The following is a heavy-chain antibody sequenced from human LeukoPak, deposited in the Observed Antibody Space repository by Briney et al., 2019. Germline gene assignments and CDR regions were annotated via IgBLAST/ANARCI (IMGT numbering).Heavy chain of an antibody. CDR2: ISYDGSNK. J-gene: IGHJ4*02. CDR3: ARVDYGGFNFDY. CDR1: GFTFSSYG. D-gene: IGHD4-23*01. Sequence: GRSLRLSCAASGFTFSSYGMHWVRQAPGKGLEWVAVISYDGSNKYYADSVRGRYTISRDNSKNTLYLQMNSLRAEDTAVYYCARVDYGGFNFDYWGQGTLVTVST. V-gene: IGHV3-30*03.